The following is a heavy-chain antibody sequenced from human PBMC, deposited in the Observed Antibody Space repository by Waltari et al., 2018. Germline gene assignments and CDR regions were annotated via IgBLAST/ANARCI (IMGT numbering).Heavy chain of an antibody. V-gene: IGHV3-7*01. CDR1: GFTFSSYW. J-gene: IGHJ4*02. Sequence: EVQLVESGGGLVQPGGSLRLSCAASGFTFSSYWMSWVRQAPGKGLEWVANIKQDGSEKYYVDSVKGRFTISRDNAKNSLYLQMNSLRAEDTAVYYCARDSRWGMDYFDYWGQGTLVTVSS. D-gene: IGHD3-16*01. CDR3: ARDSRWGMDYFDY. CDR2: IKQDGSEK.